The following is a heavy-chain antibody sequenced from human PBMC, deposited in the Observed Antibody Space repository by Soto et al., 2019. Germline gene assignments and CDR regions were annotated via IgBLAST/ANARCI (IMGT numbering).Heavy chain of an antibody. V-gene: IGHV4-59*01. Sequence: SETLSLTCTVSGGSISSYYWSWIRQPPGKGLEWIGYIYYSGSTNYNPSLKRRVTISVDTSKNQFSLKLSSVTAADTAVYYCARDLSSRYYYGSGPFDYWGQGTLVTVSS. CDR3: ARDLSSRYYYGSGPFDY. D-gene: IGHD3-10*01. CDR1: GGSISSYY. CDR2: IYYSGST. J-gene: IGHJ4*02.